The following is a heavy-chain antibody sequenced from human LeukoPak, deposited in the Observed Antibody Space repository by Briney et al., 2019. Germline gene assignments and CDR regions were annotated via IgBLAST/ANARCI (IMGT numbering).Heavy chain of an antibody. Sequence: ASVKVSCKVSGYTLTELSMHWVRQAPGKGLEWMGGFDPEDGETIYAQKFQGRVTMTEDTSTDTAYMELSSLRSEDTAVYYCATEIFTRVLRYSTQNSDYWGQGTLVTVSS. CDR1: GYTLTELS. D-gene: IGHD3-9*01. CDR2: FDPEDGET. CDR3: ATEIFTRVLRYSTQNSDY. J-gene: IGHJ4*02. V-gene: IGHV1-24*01.